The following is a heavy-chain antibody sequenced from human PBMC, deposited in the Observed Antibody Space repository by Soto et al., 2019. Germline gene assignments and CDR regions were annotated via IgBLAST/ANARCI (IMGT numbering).Heavy chain of an antibody. V-gene: IGHV3-33*01. J-gene: IGHJ6*02. Sequence: XESLRLSCTASGFIFSNFGMHWVRQAPGKGLEWVAGVWYDGSNGVSAESVKGRFTISRDNSKNTLYLQMTSLRAEDTAVYYCARDPRTARASAMDVWGQGTTVTVSS. CDR3: ARDPRTARASAMDV. CDR2: VWYDGSNG. D-gene: IGHD6-6*01. CDR1: GFIFSNFG.